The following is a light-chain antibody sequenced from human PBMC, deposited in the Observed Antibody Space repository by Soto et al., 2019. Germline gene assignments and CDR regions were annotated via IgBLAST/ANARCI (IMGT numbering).Light chain of an antibody. CDR1: QSVSSGH. V-gene: IGKV3-20*01. CDR3: QQYGHSLWT. J-gene: IGKJ1*01. Sequence: DIVLTQSPGTLSLSPVERASLSCGASQSVSSGHLAWYQQKPGQAPRLLIYGASSRATGIPDRFSGSGSGTDFTLTISRLEPEDYAVYYCQQYGHSLWTFGQGTKVDIK. CDR2: GAS.